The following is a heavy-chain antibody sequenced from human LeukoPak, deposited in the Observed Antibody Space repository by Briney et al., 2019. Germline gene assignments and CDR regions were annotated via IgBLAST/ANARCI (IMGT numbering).Heavy chain of an antibody. V-gene: IGHV1-69*06. CDR1: GGTFSSYA. CDR3: ATGHYDILTGYQPFDY. Sequence: ASVKVSCKASGGTFSSYAISWVRQAPGQGLEWMGGIIPIFGTANYAQKFQGRVTMTEDTSTDTAYMELSSLRSEDTAVYYCATGHYDILTGYQPFDYWGQGTLVTVSS. D-gene: IGHD3-9*01. J-gene: IGHJ4*02. CDR2: IIPIFGTA.